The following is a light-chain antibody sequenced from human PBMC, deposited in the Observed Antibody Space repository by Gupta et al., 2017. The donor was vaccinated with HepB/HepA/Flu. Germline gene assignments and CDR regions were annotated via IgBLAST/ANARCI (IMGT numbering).Light chain of an antibody. J-gene: IGLJ2*01. CDR1: NIRSKS. CDR2: RDD. CDR3: QVWDSSTYVL. Sequence: SYELTQPLSLSVALGQTARLTCGGNNIRSKSVHWYQQKPGQAPVLVIYRDDNRPSGIPERFSGSNSGNTATLTISRAQAGDEADYYCQVWDSSTYVLFGGGTKLTVL. V-gene: IGLV3-9*01.